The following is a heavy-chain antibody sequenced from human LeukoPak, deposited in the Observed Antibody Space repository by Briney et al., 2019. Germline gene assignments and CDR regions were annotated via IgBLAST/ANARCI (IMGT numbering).Heavy chain of an antibody. V-gene: IGHV4-31*03. CDR3: ARYCSSTSCNKGGFDP. D-gene: IGHD2-2*02. CDR1: GGSISSGGYY. J-gene: IGHJ5*02. CDR2: IYYSGST. Sequence: SETLSLTCTVSGGSISSGGYYWSWIRQHPGKGLEWIGYIYYSGSTYYNPSLKSRVTISVDTSKNQFSLKLSSVTAADTAVYYCARYCSSTSCNKGGFDPWGQGTLVTVSS.